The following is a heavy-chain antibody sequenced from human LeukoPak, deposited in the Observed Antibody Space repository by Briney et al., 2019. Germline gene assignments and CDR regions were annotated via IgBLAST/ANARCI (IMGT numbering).Heavy chain of an antibody. Sequence: PGGSLRLSCAASGFTFSSYAMSWVRQAPGKGLEWVSAISGSGGSTYYADSVKGRFTISRDNSKNTLYLQMNSLRAEDTAVYYCAKDQHIVVVTHDPFDYWGQGTLVTVSS. CDR1: GFTFSSYA. CDR3: AKDQHIVVVTHDPFDY. J-gene: IGHJ4*02. D-gene: IGHD2-21*02. V-gene: IGHV3-23*01. CDR2: ISGSGGST.